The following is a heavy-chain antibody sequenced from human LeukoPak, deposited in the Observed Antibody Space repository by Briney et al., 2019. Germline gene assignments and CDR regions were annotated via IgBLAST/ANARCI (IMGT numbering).Heavy chain of an antibody. J-gene: IGHJ4*02. CDR3: ARGAEYYAILRGYAGYSDY. D-gene: IGHD3-9*01. Sequence: SETLSLTCTVSGYSISNGYYRGWIRQPPGKGLEWVGSIYHRGSTYYNPSLRSRVTISLDRSKKKFSLKLTSVTAADTAVYFCARGAEYYAILRGYAGYSDYWGQGISVTVSS. V-gene: IGHV4-38-2*02. CDR2: IYHRGST. CDR1: GYSISNGYY.